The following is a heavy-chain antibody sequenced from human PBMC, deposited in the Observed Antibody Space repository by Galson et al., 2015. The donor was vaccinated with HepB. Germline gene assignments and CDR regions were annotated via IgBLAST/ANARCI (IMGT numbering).Heavy chain of an antibody. CDR1: GFTFSSYG. CDR3: AKRDGNYYHYMDV. D-gene: IGHD1-14*01. CDR2: IWYDGSNK. J-gene: IGHJ6*03. V-gene: IGHV3-33*06. Sequence: SLRLSCAASGFTFSSYGMHWVRQAPGKGLEWVAVIWYDGSNKYYADSVKGRFTISRDNSKKTLYLQMNSLRAEDTAVYYCAKRDGNYYHYMDVWGKGTTVTVSS.